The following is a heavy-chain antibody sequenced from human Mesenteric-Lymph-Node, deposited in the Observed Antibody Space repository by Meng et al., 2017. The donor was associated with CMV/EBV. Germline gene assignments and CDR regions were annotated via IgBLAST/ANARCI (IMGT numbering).Heavy chain of an antibody. V-gene: IGHV1-69*02. CDR3: ARGTTVVTPGDY. CDR1: GGTFSSYT. CDR2: IIPILGIA. J-gene: IGHJ4*02. D-gene: IGHD4-23*01. Sequence: SVKVSCKASGGTFSSYTISWVRQAPGQGLEWMGRIIPILGIANYAQKFQGRVTITADKSTSTAYMELSSLRSEDTAVYCCARGTTVVTPGDYWGQGTLVTVSS.